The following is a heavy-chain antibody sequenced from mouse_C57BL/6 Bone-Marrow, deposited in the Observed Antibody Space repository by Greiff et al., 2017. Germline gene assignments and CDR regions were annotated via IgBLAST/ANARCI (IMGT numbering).Heavy chain of an antibody. CDR3: TSAYKSNYGWDVFDY. V-gene: IGHV6-6*01. D-gene: IGHD2-5*01. CDR1: GFTFSDAW. CDR2: IRNKANNHAT. Sequence: EVQLVESGGGLVQPGGSMKLSCAASGFTFSDAWMDWVRQSPEKGLEWVAEIRNKANNHATYYAESVKGRFTISRDDSKSSVYLQMNSLRAEDTGIYYCTSAYKSNYGWDVFDYWGQGTTLTVSS. J-gene: IGHJ2*01.